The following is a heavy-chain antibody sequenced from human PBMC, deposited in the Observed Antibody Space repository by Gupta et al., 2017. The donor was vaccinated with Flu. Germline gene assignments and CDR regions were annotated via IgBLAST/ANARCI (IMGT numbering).Heavy chain of an antibody. J-gene: IGHJ4*02. D-gene: IGHD3-16*01. Sequence: DVQLLESVGGLVQPGGSLRLSCTASGFIFSSSAMSWVRQAQGKGLEWVSAITGSGDITYYANSVKGRFTISRDNSRNTVYLQMNSLRAEDTAVYHCTKDNPTNYKILGSYRNDHWGQGTLVTVSS. CDR2: ITGSGDIT. CDR1: GFIFSSSA. V-gene: IGHV3-23*01. CDR3: TKDNPTNYKILGSYRNDH.